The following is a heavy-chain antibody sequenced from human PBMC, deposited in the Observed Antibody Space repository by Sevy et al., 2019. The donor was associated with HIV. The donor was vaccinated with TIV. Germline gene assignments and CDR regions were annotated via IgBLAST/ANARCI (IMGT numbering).Heavy chain of an antibody. CDR1: GFTFSSYG. V-gene: IGHV3-30*02. CDR2: IRYDGSNK. D-gene: IGHD6-19*01. CDR3: AKAIAVAGTGGFDY. Sequence: GGSLRLSCAASGFTFSSYGIHWVRQAPGKGLEWVAFIRYDGSNKYYADSVKGRFTISRDNSKNTLYLQMNSLRAEDTAVYYCAKAIAVAGTGGFDYWGQGTLVTVSS. J-gene: IGHJ4*02.